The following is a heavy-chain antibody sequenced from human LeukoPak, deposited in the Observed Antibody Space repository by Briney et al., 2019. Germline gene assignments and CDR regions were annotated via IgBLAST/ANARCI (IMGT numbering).Heavy chain of an antibody. Sequence: GGSLRLSCAASGFTFDDYGMSWVRQAPGKGLEWVSGINWNGGSTGYADSVKGRFTISRDNAKNSLYLQMNSLRAEDTAVYYCARDSGVRGVPYYYYYYMDVWGKGTTVTVSS. V-gene: IGHV3-20*04. CDR2: INWNGGST. D-gene: IGHD3-10*01. J-gene: IGHJ6*03. CDR3: ARDSGVRGVPYYYYYYMDV. CDR1: GFTFDDYG.